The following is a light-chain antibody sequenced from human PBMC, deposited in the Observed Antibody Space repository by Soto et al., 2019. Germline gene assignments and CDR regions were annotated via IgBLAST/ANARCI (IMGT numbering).Light chain of an antibody. Sequence: EIVLTQSPATLSLSPGERATLSCRASQSVSSYLAWYQQKPGQAPRLLIYDASNRATGIPARFSGSGSGTDFTLTISRLDPEDFAVYYCQQYGSSPRTFGQGTKVDIK. CDR2: DAS. J-gene: IGKJ1*01. V-gene: IGKV3-20*01. CDR3: QQYGSSPRT. CDR1: QSVSSY.